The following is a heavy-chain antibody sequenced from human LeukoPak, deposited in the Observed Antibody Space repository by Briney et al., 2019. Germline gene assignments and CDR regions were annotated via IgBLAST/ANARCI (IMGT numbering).Heavy chain of an antibody. Sequence: ASVKVSCKASGGTISSYAIMWVRQAPGQGLEWMGGIIPMFDTADYAQKFQGRVTFTADESTNTAYMELSSLRSEGTAVYYCARGYSGYHDAFHIWGQGTMVTVSS. CDR2: IIPMFDTA. J-gene: IGHJ3*02. D-gene: IGHD1-26*01. CDR3: ARGYSGYHDAFHI. CDR1: GGTISSYA. V-gene: IGHV1-69*13.